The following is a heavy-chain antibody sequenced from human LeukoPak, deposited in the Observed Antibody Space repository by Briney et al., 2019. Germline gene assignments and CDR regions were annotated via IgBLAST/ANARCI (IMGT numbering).Heavy chain of an antibody. CDR1: GGSISSSDYY. Sequence: PSETLPLTCTVSGGSISSSDYYCGWIRQPPGKGLEWIGSIYHSGNTYYNPSLKSRVTISVDTSKNQFSLKLTSVTAADTAVYFCARGPSLYYFDYWGQGTLVTVSS. CDR3: ARGPSLYYFDY. V-gene: IGHV4-39*01. CDR2: IYHSGNT. J-gene: IGHJ4*02. D-gene: IGHD2/OR15-2a*01.